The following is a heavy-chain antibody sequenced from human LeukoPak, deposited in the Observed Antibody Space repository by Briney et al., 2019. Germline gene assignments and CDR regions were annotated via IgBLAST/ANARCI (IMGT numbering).Heavy chain of an antibody. D-gene: IGHD6-19*01. CDR2: ISWNSGSI. CDR1: GFTFDDYA. Sequence: PGRPLRLSCAASGFTFDDYAMHWVRQAPGKGLEWVSGISWNSGSIGYADSVKGRFTISRDNAKNSLYLQMNSLRAEDTALYYCAKDMADYSSGWHDYWGQGTLVTVSS. J-gene: IGHJ4*02. CDR3: AKDMADYSSGWHDY. V-gene: IGHV3-9*01.